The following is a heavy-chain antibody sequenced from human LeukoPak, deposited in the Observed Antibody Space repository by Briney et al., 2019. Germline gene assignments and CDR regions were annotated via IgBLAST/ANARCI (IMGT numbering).Heavy chain of an antibody. D-gene: IGHD2-2*01. J-gene: IGHJ4*02. CDR2: ISYDGSNK. CDR3: ARDNDCSSTSCYVGFDY. Sequence: TGGSLRLSCAASGFTFSSYAMHWVRQAPGKGLEWVAVISYDGSNKDYADSVKGRFTISRDNSKNTLYLQMNSLRAEETAVYYCARDNDCSSTSCYVGFDYWGQGTLVTVSS. CDR1: GFTFSSYA. V-gene: IGHV3-30*04.